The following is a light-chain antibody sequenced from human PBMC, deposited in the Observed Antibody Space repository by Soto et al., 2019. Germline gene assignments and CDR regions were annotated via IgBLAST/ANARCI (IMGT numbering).Light chain of an antibody. CDR3: QQYYDTPLT. Sequence: DFVLTQSPDSLAVSLGERATINCKSSQSVLYNSNKKDYFAWYQQRPGQPPKLLIYWASTRESGVPDRFSASGSGTDFTLTISRLQAAVVGVYYCQQYYDTPLTFGGGTRVEIK. CDR1: QSVLYNSNKKDY. V-gene: IGKV4-1*01. CDR2: WAS. J-gene: IGKJ4*01.